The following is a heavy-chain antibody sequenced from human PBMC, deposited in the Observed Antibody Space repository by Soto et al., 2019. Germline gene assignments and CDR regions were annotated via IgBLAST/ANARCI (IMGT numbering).Heavy chain of an antibody. CDR1: GGSIISSSYY. V-gene: IGHV4-39*07. D-gene: IGHD5-12*01. J-gene: IGHJ6*02. Sequence: SETLSLTCTVSGGSIISSSYYWGWIRQPPGKGLEWIGSIYYSGSTNYNPSLKSRVTISVDTSKNQFSLKLSSVTAADTAVYYCARSYVDSYPPRYYYGMDVWGQGTTVTVS. CDR3: ARSYVDSYPPRYYYGMDV. CDR2: IYYSGST.